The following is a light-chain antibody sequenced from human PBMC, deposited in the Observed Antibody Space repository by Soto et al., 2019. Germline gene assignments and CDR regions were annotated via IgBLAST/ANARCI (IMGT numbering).Light chain of an antibody. Sequence: TQSPSTLSASVGDRVTITCRASQSISRSWLAWYQQKPGQAPRLLVYGASRRATGIPARFSGSGSGTDFTLTISSLEPEDFAVYYCQQRSKWPITFGQGTRLEIK. CDR2: GAS. CDR3: QQRSKWPIT. J-gene: IGKJ5*01. V-gene: IGKV3D-20*02. CDR1: QSISRSW.